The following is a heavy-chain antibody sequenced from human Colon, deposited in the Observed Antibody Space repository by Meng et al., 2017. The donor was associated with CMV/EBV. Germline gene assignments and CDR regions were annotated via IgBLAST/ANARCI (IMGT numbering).Heavy chain of an antibody. D-gene: IGHD2-2*01. CDR2: INPGDSNT. Sequence: GESLKISCKSSGYTFTNYWIGWVRQMPGKGLEWMGIINPGDSNTIYSPSFQGQVTISADKSISTAYLHWSGLRASDTAMYYCARPKDCTTTSCPDYWGQGTLVTVSS. CDR3: ARPKDCTTTSCPDY. J-gene: IGHJ4*02. V-gene: IGHV5-51*01. CDR1: GYTFTNYW.